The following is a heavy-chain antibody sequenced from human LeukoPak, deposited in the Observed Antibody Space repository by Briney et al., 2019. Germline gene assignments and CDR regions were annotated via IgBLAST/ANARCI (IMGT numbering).Heavy chain of an antibody. CDR2: ISPSGDRT. J-gene: IGHJ4*02. CDR1: GFTFSSYA. V-gene: IGHV3-23*01. CDR3: AITHGYYDGSGFWVQ. D-gene: IGHD3-22*01. Sequence: GGSLRLSCAASGFTFSSYAMSWVRQAPGKGLEWVSFISPSGDRTSNADSVEGRFTISRDNTRNTLYLQMNSLRDEDTGVYYCAITHGYYDGSGFWVQWGQGTLVTVSS.